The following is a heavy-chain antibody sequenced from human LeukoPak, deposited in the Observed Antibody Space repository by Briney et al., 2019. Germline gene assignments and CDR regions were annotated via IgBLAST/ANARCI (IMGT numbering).Heavy chain of an antibody. J-gene: IGHJ4*02. CDR3: TKCRGAMWYFDY. Sequence: GGSLRLSCAASGFTVSNNYMSWVRQAPGKGLEWVSVIYSGGSTYYADSVKGRFTISRDSSKNTLFLQMNSLRAEDTAVYYCTKCRGAMWYFDYWGQGTLVTVSS. V-gene: IGHV3-53*01. D-gene: IGHD1-26*01. CDR2: IYSGGST. CDR1: GFTVSNNY.